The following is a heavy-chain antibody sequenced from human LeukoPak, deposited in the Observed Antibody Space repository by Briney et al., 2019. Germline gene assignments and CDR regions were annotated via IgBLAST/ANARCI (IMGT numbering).Heavy chain of an antibody. Sequence: SGGSLRLSCAAPGFTFSDYSMNWVRQAPGRGLEWVSYISSSSSTMFYADSVKGRFTVSRDNAKNSLYLQTNSLRAEDTAVYYCARDRRYSSSTGDYWGQGTLVIVSS. CDR2: ISSSSSTM. D-gene: IGHD6-19*01. CDR1: GFTFSDYS. V-gene: IGHV3-48*01. J-gene: IGHJ4*02. CDR3: ARDRRYSSSTGDY.